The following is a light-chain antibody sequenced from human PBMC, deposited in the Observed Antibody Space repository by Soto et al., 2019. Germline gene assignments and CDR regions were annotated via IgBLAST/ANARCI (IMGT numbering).Light chain of an antibody. CDR2: SNN. CDR3: AAWDDSLNGLYV. J-gene: IGLJ1*01. V-gene: IGLV1-44*01. CDR1: SSNIGSNT. Sequence: LTQPPSASGTPGQRVTISCSGSSSNIGSNTVNWYQQLPGTAPKLLIHSNNQRPSGVPDRFSGSKSGTSASLAISGLQSEDEADYYCAAWDDSLNGLYVFGTGTKVTVL.